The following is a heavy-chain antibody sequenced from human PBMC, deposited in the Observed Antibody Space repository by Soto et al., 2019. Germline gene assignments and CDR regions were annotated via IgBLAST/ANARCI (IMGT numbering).Heavy chain of an antibody. Sequence: EVQLVESGGGLVQPGGSLRLSCAASGFTFSSYWMSWFRQAPGKGREGVANIKQDGSEKYYVDSVKGRFTISRDNAKNSLYLQMNSLRAEDTAVYYCARVKGPNSSSWYRYEIFEYFDYWGQGTLVTVSS. CDR3: ARVKGPNSSSWYRYEIFEYFDY. V-gene: IGHV3-7*05. D-gene: IGHD6-13*01. CDR2: IKQDGSEK. J-gene: IGHJ4*02. CDR1: GFTFSSYW.